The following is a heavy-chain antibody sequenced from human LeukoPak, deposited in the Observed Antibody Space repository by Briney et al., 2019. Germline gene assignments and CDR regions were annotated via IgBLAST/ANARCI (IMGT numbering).Heavy chain of an antibody. D-gene: IGHD6-19*01. Sequence: HPGGSLRLSCVVSGFTFSDNFLDWVRQAPGKGLEWAGRSRNKAKSYTTEYAASVKGRFTISRDDSKNSLYLQMNSLKTEDTAVYYCVRVGSVAGSDYLDYWGQGTLVTVSS. CDR3: VRVGSVAGSDYLDY. V-gene: IGHV3-72*01. CDR2: SRNKAKSYTT. J-gene: IGHJ4*02. CDR1: GFTFSDNF.